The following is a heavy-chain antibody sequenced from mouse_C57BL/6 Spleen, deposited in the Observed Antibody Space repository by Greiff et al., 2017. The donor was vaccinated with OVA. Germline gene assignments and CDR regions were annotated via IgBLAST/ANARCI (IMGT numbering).Heavy chain of an antibody. V-gene: IGHV6-3*01. CDR1: GFTFSNYW. D-gene: IGHD1-1*01. Sequence: DVMLVESGGGLVQPGGSMKLSCVASGFTFSNYWMNWVRRSPEKGLEWVGQISLKSGNYASPYSVSVKVRFIRSSDDSKSSVYLQMNNIKAEDTGIEYCTGDYGSSHYYAMDDWGKGTSVTVSS. CDR2: ISLKSGNYAS. CDR3: TGDYGSSHYYAMDD. J-gene: IGHJ4*01.